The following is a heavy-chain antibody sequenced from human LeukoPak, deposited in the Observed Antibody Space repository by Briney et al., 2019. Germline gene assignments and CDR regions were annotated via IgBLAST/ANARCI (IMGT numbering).Heavy chain of an antibody. J-gene: IGHJ5*02. CDR2: IYPGDSDT. D-gene: IGHD6-13*01. Sequence: GESLKISCKGSGYNFPSYWIGWVRQVPGKGLEWMGIIYPGDSDTKYNPSFQGQVTISADKSINSAYLQWNSLKASDTAMYYCARQGSWYRGNWFDPWGQGTLVTVSS. CDR1: GYNFPSYW. CDR3: ARQGSWYRGNWFDP. V-gene: IGHV5-51*01.